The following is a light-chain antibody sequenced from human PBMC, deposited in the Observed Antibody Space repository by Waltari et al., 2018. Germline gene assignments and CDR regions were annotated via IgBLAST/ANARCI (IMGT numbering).Light chain of an antibody. V-gene: IGKV3-15*01. J-gene: IGKJ4*01. CDR2: AAP. CDR3: QQYRKWPPGG. CDR1: QRVNTN. Sequence: VVTQSPATLSVSPGKTVTLPCRASQRVNTNLAWYQQKPGQAPRLLIFAAPTRAPGIPSRFGGSGSGTEFTLTITSLQFEDVGVYFCQQYRKWPPGGFGGGTKVEIE.